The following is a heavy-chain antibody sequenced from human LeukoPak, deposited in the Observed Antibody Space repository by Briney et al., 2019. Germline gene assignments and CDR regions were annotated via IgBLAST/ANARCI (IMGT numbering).Heavy chain of an antibody. CDR2: IWYDGSNK. Sequence: GRSLRLSCAASGFTFSSYGMHWVRQAPGKGLEWVAAIWYDGSNKYYADSVKGRFTISRDNAKNSLYLQMNSLRAEDTAVYYCARVVSSSGRCDYWGQGTLVTVSS. D-gene: IGHD3-22*01. J-gene: IGHJ4*02. CDR1: GFTFSSYG. CDR3: ARVVSSSGRCDY. V-gene: IGHV3-33*01.